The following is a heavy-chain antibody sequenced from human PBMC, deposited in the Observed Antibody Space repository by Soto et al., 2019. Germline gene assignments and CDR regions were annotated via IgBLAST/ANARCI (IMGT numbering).Heavy chain of an antibody. CDR1: GYTLTELS. V-gene: IGHV1-24*01. D-gene: IGHD3-22*01. CDR3: ATILNYYDSSGYYSFDY. Sequence: ASVKVSCKVSGYTLTELSMHWVRQAPGKGLEWMGGFDPEDGETIYAQKFQGRVTMTEDTSTDTAYMELSSLRSEDTAVYYCATILNYYDSSGYYSFDYWGQGTLVTVSS. J-gene: IGHJ4*02. CDR2: FDPEDGET.